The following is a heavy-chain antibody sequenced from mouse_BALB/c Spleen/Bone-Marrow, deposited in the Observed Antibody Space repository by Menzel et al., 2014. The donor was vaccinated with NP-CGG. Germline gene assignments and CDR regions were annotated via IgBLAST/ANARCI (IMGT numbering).Heavy chain of an antibody. CDR3: ARDENYYGNYGTMDY. J-gene: IGHJ4*01. CDR1: GFSLTSHG. Sequence: VKLMESGPGLVAPSQSLSITCTVSGFSLTSHGVHWVRQPPGKGLEWLGVIWAGGSTNYNSALMSRLSISKDSSKSQVFLKMNSLQTDDTAMYYCARDENYYGNYGTMDYWGQGTSVTVSS. D-gene: IGHD2-1*01. CDR2: IWAGGST. V-gene: IGHV2-9*02.